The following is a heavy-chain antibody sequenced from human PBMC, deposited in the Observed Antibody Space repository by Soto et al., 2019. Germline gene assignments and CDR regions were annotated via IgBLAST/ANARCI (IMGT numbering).Heavy chain of an antibody. D-gene: IGHD3-9*01. V-gene: IGHV3-74*01. CDR3: AREYYGLLTGYYNDH. CDR1: GFPFSSYW. Sequence: DVQLVESGGDSVQPGGSLRLSCAASGFPFSSYWMHWVRHTPGKGLEWVSRISGDGTTIYYADSVTGRFTVSRDNAKNPLSLQMRGLGAEDTAVYYCAREYYGLLTGYYNDHWGQGTLVSVSS. CDR2: ISGDGTTI. J-gene: IGHJ4*02.